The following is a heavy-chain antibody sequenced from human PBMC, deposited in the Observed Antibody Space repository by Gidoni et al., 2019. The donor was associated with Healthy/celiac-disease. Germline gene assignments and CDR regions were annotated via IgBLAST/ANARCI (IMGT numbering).Heavy chain of an antibody. CDR1: GLTFSSSG. J-gene: IGHJ6*02. Sequence: QVQLVESGGGVVHPGRSLRLSCAASGLTFSSSGMPWVRQAPGKGLEWVAVISYDGSNKYYAGSVKGRFTISRDNSKNTLYLQMNSLRAEDTAVYYCAKGRQGYDFWSGFYYYYYGMDVWGQGTTVTVSS. CDR2: ISYDGSNK. CDR3: AKGRQGYDFWSGFYYYYYGMDV. D-gene: IGHD3-3*01. V-gene: IGHV3-30*18.